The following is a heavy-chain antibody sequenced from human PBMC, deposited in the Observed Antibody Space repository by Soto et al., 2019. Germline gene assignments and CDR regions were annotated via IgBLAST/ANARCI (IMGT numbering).Heavy chain of an antibody. CDR2: ISGSGGIT. V-gene: IGHV3-23*01. D-gene: IGHD2-2*01. CDR1: GFTFSSYA. CDR3: AKDGKLYCSSTSCYSDY. J-gene: IGHJ4*02. Sequence: PGGSLRLSCAASGFTFSSYAMSWVRQAPGKGLEWVSAISGSGGITYYVDSVKGRFTISRDNSKNSLYLQMNSLRADDTSVYYCAKDGKLYCSSTSCYSDYWGQGTLVTVSS.